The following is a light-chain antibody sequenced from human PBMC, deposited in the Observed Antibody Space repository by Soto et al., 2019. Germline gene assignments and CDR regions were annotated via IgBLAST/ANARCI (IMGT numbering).Light chain of an antibody. CDR1: SSDVGGYNY. J-gene: IGLJ3*02. Sequence: QSVLTQPRSVSGSPGQSVTISCTGTSSDVGGYNYVSWYQQHPGKAPKHMIYDVTKRRSGVPDRCSGSKSGNTASLTIAGLQDEDEADYYCCSYAGSVAWVFGGGTKLTAL. V-gene: IGLV2-11*01. CDR2: DVT. CDR3: CSYAGSVAWV.